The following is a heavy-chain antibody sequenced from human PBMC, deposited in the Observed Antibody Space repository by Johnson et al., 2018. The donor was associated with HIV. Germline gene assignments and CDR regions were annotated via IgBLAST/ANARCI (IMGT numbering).Heavy chain of an antibody. CDR3: ARLNNWGSSSDAFDI. CDR2: IWYDGSIK. D-gene: IGHD7-27*01. CDR1: GFTFSSYG. Sequence: QVQLVESGGGVVQPGRSLRLSCVVSGFTFSSYGMHWVRQAPGKGLEWVAVIWYDGSIKYYANSVKGRFTISRDNSKNTLYLQMNSLRAEDTAVYYCARLNNWGSSSDAFDIWGQGTMVTVSS. V-gene: IGHV3-33*01. J-gene: IGHJ3*02.